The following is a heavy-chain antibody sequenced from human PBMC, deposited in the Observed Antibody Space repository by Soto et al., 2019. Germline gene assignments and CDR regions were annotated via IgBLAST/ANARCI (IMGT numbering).Heavy chain of an antibody. CDR2: MNPKSGYT. CDR1: GYTFTRYD. Sequence: QVQLVQSGAEVKKPGASVKVSCKTSGYTFTRYDINWVRQATGQGLEWMGWMNPKSGYTGSAQRFQGRITMTRDTSISTAYMELSSLRSDDTAMYYCARTDGDLDYCGQGTLVTVSS. J-gene: IGHJ4*01. V-gene: IGHV1-8*01. D-gene: IGHD4-17*01. CDR3: ARTDGDLDY.